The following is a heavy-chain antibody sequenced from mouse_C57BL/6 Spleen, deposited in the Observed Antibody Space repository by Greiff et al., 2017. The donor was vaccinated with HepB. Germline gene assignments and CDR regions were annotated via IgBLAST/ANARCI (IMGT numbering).Heavy chain of an antibody. CDR1: GYTFTSDT. D-gene: IGHD3-3*01. CDR2: INPSSGYT. CDR3: RAWDVGAMDY. J-gene: IGHJ4*01. Sequence: QVQLQQSGAELARPGASVKMSCKASGYTFTSDTMHWVKQRPGQGLEWIGYINPSSGYTKYNQKLKDKATLTADKSSITAYMQLSSLTSEDSAVYYCRAWDVGAMDYWGQGTSVTVSS. V-gene: IGHV1-4*01.